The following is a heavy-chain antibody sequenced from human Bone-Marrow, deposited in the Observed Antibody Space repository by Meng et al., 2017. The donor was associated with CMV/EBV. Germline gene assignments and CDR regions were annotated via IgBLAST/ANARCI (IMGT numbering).Heavy chain of an antibody. J-gene: IGHJ5*02. CDR1: GYTFTGYY. D-gene: IGHD1-7*01. V-gene: IGHV1-2*02. CDR2: INPNSGGT. CDR3: TRYNWNYGPWDP. Sequence: ASVKVSCKASGYTFTGYYMHWVRQAPGQGLEWMGWINPNSGGTNYAQKFQGRVTMTRDTSISTAYMELSRLKSDDTAVYYCTRYNWNYGPWDPWGQGTLVTVSS.